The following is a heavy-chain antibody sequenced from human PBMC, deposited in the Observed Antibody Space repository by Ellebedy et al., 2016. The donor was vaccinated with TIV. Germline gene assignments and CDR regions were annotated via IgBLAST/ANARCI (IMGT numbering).Heavy chain of an antibody. CDR1: GFTFNSYA. CDR2: ISNTGTRT. D-gene: IGHD2-2*01. Sequence: GESLKISCAASGFTFNSYAMSWVRQAPGKGLEWVSSISNTGTRTYYADSVEGRFIISRDNSKKTPYLQMNSLRAEDTAVYYCAKGRGGGSDSSTPRYYFDYWGLGTLVTVSS. CDR3: AKGRGGGSDSSTPRYYFDY. V-gene: IGHV3-23*01. J-gene: IGHJ4*02.